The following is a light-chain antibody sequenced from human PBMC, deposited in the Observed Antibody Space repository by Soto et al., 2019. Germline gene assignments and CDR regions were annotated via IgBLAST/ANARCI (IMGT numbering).Light chain of an antibody. V-gene: IGKV3-20*01. CDR3: QQYGSSPTWT. Sequence: EIVLTQSPGTLSLSPGERATLSCRASQSVSNSYLAWYQQKPGQAPRLLIYGASSRATGIPDRFSGSGSGTDFTLTISRLEPEDFAVYYCQQYGSSPTWTFDQGTKVEIK. CDR2: GAS. J-gene: IGKJ1*01. CDR1: QSVSNSY.